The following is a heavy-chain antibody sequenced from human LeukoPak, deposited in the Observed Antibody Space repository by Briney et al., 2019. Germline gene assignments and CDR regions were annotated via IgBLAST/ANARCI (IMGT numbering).Heavy chain of an antibody. D-gene: IGHD2-15*01. CDR2: INHSGST. Sequence: PSETLSLTCAVYGGSFSGYYWSWIRQPPGKGLEWIGEINHSGSTNYNPSLKSRVTISVDTSKNQFSLKLSSVTAADTAVYYCARLRYCSGGSCYGAYNWFDPWGQGTLVIVSS. CDR3: ARLRYCSGGSCYGAYNWFDP. V-gene: IGHV4-34*01. CDR1: GGSFSGYY. J-gene: IGHJ5*02.